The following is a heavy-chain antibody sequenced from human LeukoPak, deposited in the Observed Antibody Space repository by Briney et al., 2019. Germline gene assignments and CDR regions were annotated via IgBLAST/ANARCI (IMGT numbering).Heavy chain of an antibody. Sequence: PGGSLRLSCAASGFTFSSYGMHWVRQAPGKGLEWVAVIWYDGSNKYYADSVKGRFTISRDNSKNTLYLQMNSLRAEDTAVYYCARDFHVQQGQLVNYYYYGMDVWGQGTTVTVSS. V-gene: IGHV3-33*01. D-gene: IGHD6-13*01. CDR1: GFTFSSYG. CDR3: ARDFHVQQGQLVNYYYYGMDV. J-gene: IGHJ6*02. CDR2: IWYDGSNK.